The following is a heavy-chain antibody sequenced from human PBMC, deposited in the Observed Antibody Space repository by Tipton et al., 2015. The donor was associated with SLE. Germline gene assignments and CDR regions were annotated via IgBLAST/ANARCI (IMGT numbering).Heavy chain of an antibody. CDR1: GGSISSHY. D-gene: IGHD1-26*01. CDR2: IYYSGST. J-gene: IGHJ3*02. Sequence: TLSLTCTVSGGSISSHYWSWIRQPPGKGLEWIGYIYYSGSTNYNPSLKSRVTISVDTSKNQFSLKLSSVTAADTAVYYCARDRADFDIWGQGTMVTVSS. CDR3: ARDRADFDI. V-gene: IGHV4-59*11.